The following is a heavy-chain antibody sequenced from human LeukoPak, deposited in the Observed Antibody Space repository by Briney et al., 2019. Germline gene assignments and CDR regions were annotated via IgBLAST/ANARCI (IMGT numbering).Heavy chain of an antibody. CDR2: IKQDGSEN. D-gene: IGHD5-18*01. CDR1: GFTFSSYW. V-gene: IGHV3-7*01. J-gene: IGHJ4*02. Sequence: PGGSLRLSCAASGFTFSSYWMSWVRQAPGKGLEWVANIKQDGSENYYADSVRGRFTISRDNAKNSLYLQMSGLRAEDTAIYYCARDRPAMGRLKGDYWGQGALVTVSS. CDR3: ARDRPAMGRLKGDY.